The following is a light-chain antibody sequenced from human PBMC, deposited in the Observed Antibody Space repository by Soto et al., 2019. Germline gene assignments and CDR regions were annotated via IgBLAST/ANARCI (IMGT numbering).Light chain of an antibody. CDR3: QQYNSYSLT. J-gene: IGKJ4*01. CDR1: QGISSW. CDR2: DAY. V-gene: IGKV1-5*01. Sequence: DIQMTQSPSTLSASVGDRVTITCRASQGISSWLAWYQQKPGKAPKLLIYDAYNLESGVPSRFSGSGSGTEFTLTISSLQPDDFATYYCQQYNSYSLTFGGGTKVEIK.